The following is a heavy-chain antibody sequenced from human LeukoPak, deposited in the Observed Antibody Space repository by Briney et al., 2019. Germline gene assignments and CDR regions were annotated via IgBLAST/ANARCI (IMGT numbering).Heavy chain of an antibody. CDR2: IYTSGST. CDR3: AGDSSGYQANFDY. D-gene: IGHD3-22*01. V-gene: IGHV4-61*02. Sequence: PSQTLPLTCTVSGGSISSGSYYWSWIRQPAGKGLEWIGRIYTSGSTNYNPSLKSRVTISVDTSKNQFSLKLNSVTAADTAVYYCAGDSSGYQANFDYWGQGTLVTVSS. J-gene: IGHJ4*02. CDR1: GGSISSGSYY.